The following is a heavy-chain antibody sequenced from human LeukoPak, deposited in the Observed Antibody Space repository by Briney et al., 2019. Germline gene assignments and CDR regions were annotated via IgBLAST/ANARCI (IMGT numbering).Heavy chain of an antibody. D-gene: IGHD3-10*01. Sequence: PGGSLRLSCAASGFTFSAYWMHWVRQAPGKGLVWVSRITSDGSDTTYADSVKGRFTVSRDNAKSTLYLQMNSLRAEDTAVYYCARGGITYDYWGQGTLVTVSS. V-gene: IGHV3-74*01. CDR2: ITSDGSDT. J-gene: IGHJ4*02. CDR1: GFTFSAYW. CDR3: ARGGITYDY.